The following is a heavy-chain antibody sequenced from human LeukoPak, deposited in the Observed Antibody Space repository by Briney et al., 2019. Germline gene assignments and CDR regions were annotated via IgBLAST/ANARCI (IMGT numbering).Heavy chain of an antibody. CDR2: IYPGDSDT. CDR3: ARQAYCGGDCYFDYGMDV. CDR1: GYSFTSHW. J-gene: IGHJ6*02. V-gene: IGHV5-51*01. Sequence: GESLQISCRGSGYSFTSHWIAWVRQMPGKGLEWMGIIYPGDSDTRYSPSFQGQVTISADKSISIAYLQWSSLKASDTAIYYCARQAYCGGDCYFDYGMDVWGQGTTVTVSS. D-gene: IGHD2-21*02.